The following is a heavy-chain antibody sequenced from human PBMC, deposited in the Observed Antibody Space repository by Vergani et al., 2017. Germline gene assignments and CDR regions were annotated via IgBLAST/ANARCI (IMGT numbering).Heavy chain of an antibody. CDR1: GFTFSSYA. D-gene: IGHD3-16*02. CDR2: ISGSGGST. Sequence: EVQLLESGGGLVQPGGSLRLSCAASGFTFSSYAMSWVRQAPGKGLEWVSAISGSGGSTYYADSVKGRFTISRDNSKNTLYLQMNSLRAEDTAVYYCARLTRLGELSLGYWGQGTLVTVSS. CDR3: ARLTRLGELSLGY. V-gene: IGHV3-23*01. J-gene: IGHJ4*02.